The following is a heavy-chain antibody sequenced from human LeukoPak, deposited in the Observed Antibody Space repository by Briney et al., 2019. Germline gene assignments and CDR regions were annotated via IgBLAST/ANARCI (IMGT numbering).Heavy chain of an antibody. CDR3: ARGDLWLGH. Sequence: GGPLRLSCAPCGFIFSSYWMCWLRQAPGKGLEWVANIKSDGSEEYYGDSVKGRFTISRDNAKNSLYLQMNSLRVEDTAVYYCARGDLWLGHWGQGSLVTVSS. CDR1: GFIFSSYW. V-gene: IGHV3-7*01. CDR2: IKSDGSEE. D-gene: IGHD3-10*01. J-gene: IGHJ4*02.